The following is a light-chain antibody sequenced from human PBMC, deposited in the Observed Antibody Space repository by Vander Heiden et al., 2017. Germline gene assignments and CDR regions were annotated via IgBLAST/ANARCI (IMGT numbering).Light chain of an antibody. V-gene: IGKV4-1*01. J-gene: IGKJ4*01. CDR3: QQYYTIPLT. Sequence: DFVMTQFPDSLAVSLGERATINCKSSQSVLYSANNRNSLAWYQQKPGQLPKLLIHWASTRESGVPDRFRGSGSGTDFTLTISSLQAGDGAVYYCQQYYTIPLTFGGGTKVEIK. CDR2: WAS. CDR1: QSVLYSANNRNS.